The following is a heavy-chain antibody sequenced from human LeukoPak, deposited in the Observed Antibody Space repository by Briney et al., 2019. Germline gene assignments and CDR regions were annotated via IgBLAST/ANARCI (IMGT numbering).Heavy chain of an antibody. J-gene: IGHJ6*03. V-gene: IGHV3-7*01. CDR2: IKQDGSEK. CDR3: ARVGPWVNPDYYYYMDV. D-gene: IGHD1-14*01. Sequence: GGSLRLSCAASGSTFSSYWMSWVRQAPGKGLEWVANIKQDGSEKYYVDSVKGRFTISRDNAKNSLYLQMNSLRAEDTAVYYCARVGPWVNPDYYYYMDVWGKGTTVTISS. CDR1: GSTFSSYW.